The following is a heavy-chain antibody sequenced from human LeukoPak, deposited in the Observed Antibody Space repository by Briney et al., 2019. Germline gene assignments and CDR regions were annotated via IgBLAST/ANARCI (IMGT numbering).Heavy chain of an antibody. V-gene: IGHV4-59*01. J-gene: IGHJ4*02. CDR1: GASISSFF. CDR3: ARGGQYDDFDY. Sequence: SETLSLTCTVSGASISSFFWSWIRQPPGKRLEWVGYIFYTGNTKFNPSLKSRVTISLDTSKKQFSLKLSSVTAADTAVYYCARGGQYDDFDYWGQGTLVTVSS. CDR2: IFYTGNT. D-gene: IGHD3-16*01.